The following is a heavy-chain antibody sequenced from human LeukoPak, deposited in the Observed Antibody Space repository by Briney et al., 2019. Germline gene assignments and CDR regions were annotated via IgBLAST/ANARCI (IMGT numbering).Heavy chain of an antibody. V-gene: IGHV1-69-2*01. CDR2: VDPEDGET. CDR1: GYTFTDYY. CDR3: ATGSSSPPLCWFDP. Sequence: ASVKVSCKVSGYTFTDYYMHWVQQAPGKGLEWMGLVDPEDGETIYAEKFQGRVTITADTSTDTAYMELSSLRSEDTAVSYCATGSSSPPLCWFDPWGQGTLVTVSS. J-gene: IGHJ5*02. D-gene: IGHD6-6*01.